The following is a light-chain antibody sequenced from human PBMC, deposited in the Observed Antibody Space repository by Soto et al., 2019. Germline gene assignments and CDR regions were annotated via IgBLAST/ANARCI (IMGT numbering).Light chain of an antibody. J-gene: IGLJ1*01. CDR1: SSNIGADYD. Sequence: QSVLTQPPSVSGAPGQRVTISCTGSSSNIGADYDVHWYQQRPGTAPKLLIFGNNNRPSGVPDRFSGSKSGTSASLAITGLQAEDEGDYYCQSYDSTLSARSVFGTGTKVTV. V-gene: IGLV1-40*01. CDR2: GNN. CDR3: QSYDSTLSARSV.